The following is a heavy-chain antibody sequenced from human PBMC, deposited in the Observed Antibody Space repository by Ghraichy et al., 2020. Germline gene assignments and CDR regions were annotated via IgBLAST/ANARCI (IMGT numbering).Heavy chain of an antibody. CDR2: IDPARGVT. D-gene: IGHD4-17*01. Sequence: VSVKVSCKTSGYSFTDYYVHWVRQAPGQGPEWMGWIDPARGVTDYAQKFQAWVTMTRDTSISTVYMDLSRLRSDDTAMYYCARGIRSGGDYAFDHWGQGTLVTVSS. V-gene: IGHV1-2*04. CDR3: ARGIRSGGDYAFDH. J-gene: IGHJ4*02. CDR1: GYSFTDYY.